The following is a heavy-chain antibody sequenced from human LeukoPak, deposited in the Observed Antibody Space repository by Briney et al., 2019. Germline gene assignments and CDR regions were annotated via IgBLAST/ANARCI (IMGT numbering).Heavy chain of an antibody. V-gene: IGHV4-30-4*01. CDR3: ASYQVGAFTNDDFDM. CDR1: GGSINIGDYY. J-gene: IGHJ3*02. D-gene: IGHD1-26*01. CDR2: IYYSGST. Sequence: SQTLSLTCTVSGGSINIGDYYWSWIRQPPAKGLEWSGYIYYSGSTYYKPSLKSRVTISLDTSKTQFSLKLRSVHAADTAVYYCASYQVGAFTNDDFDMWGQGTMVTVSS.